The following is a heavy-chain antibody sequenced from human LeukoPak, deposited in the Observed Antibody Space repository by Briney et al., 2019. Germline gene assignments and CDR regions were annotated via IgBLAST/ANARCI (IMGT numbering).Heavy chain of an antibody. V-gene: IGHV3-7*01. CDR3: ARDIHYCDSSDSDSDI. D-gene: IGHD3-22*01. J-gene: IGHJ3*02. CDR1: GFTFSSYW. CDR2: IKQDGSEK. Sequence: GGSLRLSCAASGFTFSSYWMSWVRQAPGKGLEWVANIKQDGSEKYYVDSVKGRFTISRDNAKNSLYLQMNSLRAEDTAVYYCARDIHYCDSSDSDSDIWGQGTMVTVSS.